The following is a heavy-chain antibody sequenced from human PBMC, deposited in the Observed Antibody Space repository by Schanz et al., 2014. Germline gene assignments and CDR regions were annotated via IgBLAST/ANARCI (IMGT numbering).Heavy chain of an antibody. CDR1: GFSFSNYW. Sequence: EVQLLESGGGLIQPGGSLRLSCAASGFSFSNYWMSWVRQAPGKGLEWVANIKQDGSEKYYVDSVKGRFTISRDNAKKSLYLRMNSLRAEDTAVYYCARDAVTSVLTPGFYYWGQGTLVTVSS. V-gene: IGHV3-7*04. J-gene: IGHJ4*02. CDR3: ARDAVTSVLTPGFYY. CDR2: IKQDGSEK. D-gene: IGHD4-17*01.